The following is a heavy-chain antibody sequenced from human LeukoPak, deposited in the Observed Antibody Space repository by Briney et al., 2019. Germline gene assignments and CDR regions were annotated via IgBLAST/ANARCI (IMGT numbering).Heavy chain of an antibody. Sequence: SETLSLTCTVSGGSISSYYWSWIRQPPGKGLEWIGYIYYSGSTNYNPSLKSRVTISVDTSKNQFSLKLSPVTAADTAVYYCARSSWYDGMGYWGQGTLVTVSS. J-gene: IGHJ4*02. D-gene: IGHD6-13*01. V-gene: IGHV4-59*01. CDR2: IYYSGST. CDR1: GGSISSYY. CDR3: ARSSWYDGMGY.